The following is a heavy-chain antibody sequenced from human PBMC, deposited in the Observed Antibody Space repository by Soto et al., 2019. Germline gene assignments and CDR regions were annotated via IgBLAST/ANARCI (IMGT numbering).Heavy chain of an antibody. Sequence: SETLSLTCTVSGGSISSGGYYWSWIRQHPGKGLEWIGYIYYSGSTYYNPSLKSRVTISVDTSKNQFSLKLSSVTAADTAVYYCARTLVATYYYFDYWGQGTLVTVSS. V-gene: IGHV4-31*03. CDR1: GGSISSGGYY. D-gene: IGHD5-12*01. CDR3: ARTLVATYYYFDY. CDR2: IYYSGST. J-gene: IGHJ4*02.